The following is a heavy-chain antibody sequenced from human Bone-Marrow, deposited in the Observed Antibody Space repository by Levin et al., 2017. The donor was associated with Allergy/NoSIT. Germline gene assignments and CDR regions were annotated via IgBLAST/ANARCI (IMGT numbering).Heavy chain of an antibody. D-gene: IGHD6-13*01. CDR3: AGAFASAGTDSVYFYYYGVDV. Sequence: SQTLSLTCGVYGGSFSSSYWSWIRQPPGKGLEWIGEINHSGTTKYNPSLKSRVTISVDTSENQISLRLSSVTAADTAVYYCAGAFASAGTDSVYFYYYGVDVWGQGTTVTVSS. V-gene: IGHV4-34*01. CDR2: INHSGTT. J-gene: IGHJ6*02. CDR1: GGSFSSSY.